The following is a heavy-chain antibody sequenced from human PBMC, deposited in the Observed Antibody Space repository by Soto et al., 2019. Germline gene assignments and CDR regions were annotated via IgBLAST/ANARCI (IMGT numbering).Heavy chain of an antibody. CDR2: IYPGDSDT. CDR1: GYSFTSYW. V-gene: IGHV5-51*01. Sequence: LXISCKGSGYSFTSYWIGWVRQMPWKGLEWMGIIYPGDSDTRYSPSFQGQVTISADKSISTAYLQWSSLKASDTAMYYCARGSGHDYYYYYGMDVWGQGTTVTVSS. CDR3: ARGSGHDYYYYYGMDV. D-gene: IGHD2-15*01. J-gene: IGHJ6*02.